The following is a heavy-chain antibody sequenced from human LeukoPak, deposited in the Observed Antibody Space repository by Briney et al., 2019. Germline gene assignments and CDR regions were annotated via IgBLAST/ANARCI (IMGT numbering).Heavy chain of an antibody. CDR2: INPNSGGT. D-gene: IGHD6-19*01. CDR1: GYTFTGYY. CDR3: ARDPPQWLETFDY. V-gene: IGHV1-2*06. J-gene: IGHJ4*02. Sequence: ASVKVSCKASGYTFTGYYIHWVRQAPGQELEWMGRINPNSGGTNYAQKFQGRVTMTRDTSISTAYMELSRLRSDDTAVYYCARDPPQWLETFDYWGQGTLVTVSS.